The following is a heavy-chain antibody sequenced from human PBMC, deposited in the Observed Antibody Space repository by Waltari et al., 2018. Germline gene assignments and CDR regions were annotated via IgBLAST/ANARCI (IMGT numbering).Heavy chain of an antibody. D-gene: IGHD6-19*01. J-gene: IGHJ5*02. V-gene: IGHV4-34*01. CDR3: ARDMSSGWEYNWFDP. CDR2: INHSGRT. Sequence: QVQLQQWGAGLLKPSETLSLTCAVYGGSFSGYYWSWIRQPPGKGLAWIGEINHSGRTNYNPSLKSGVTISVDTSKNQFSLKLSSVTAADTAVYYCARDMSSGWEYNWFDPWGQGTLVTVSS. CDR1: GGSFSGYY.